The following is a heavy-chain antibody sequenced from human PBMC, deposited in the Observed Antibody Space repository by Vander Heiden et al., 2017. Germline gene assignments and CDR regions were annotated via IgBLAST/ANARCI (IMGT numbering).Heavy chain of an antibody. CDR1: GFTFYHFA. Sequence: EVQLVESGGGLVQHGRFLRLSCAAPGFTFYHFARHWVGEAQRKGLEWVAGIRWNSSRIGYAESVKGLFTNSRDKAKKSQYLQMNSLRAEDAALYYCAKDMSVVDRGGEGFDYWGQGTLVTVSS. J-gene: IGHJ4*02. CDR3: AKDMSVVDRGGEGFDY. V-gene: IGHV3-9*01. D-gene: IGHD2-15*01. CDR2: IRWNSSRI.